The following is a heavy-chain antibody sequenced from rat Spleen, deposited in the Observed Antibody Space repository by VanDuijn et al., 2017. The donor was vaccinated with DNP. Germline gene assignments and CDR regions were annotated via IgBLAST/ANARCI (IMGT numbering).Heavy chain of an antibody. Sequence: EVQLVEFGGGLVRPGRSLKLSCATSGFTFSDCNMAWVRQAPKKGLEWVATILYDGGRTYYRNSVKGRFTISRNNAKSTLYLQMDSLRSEDTATYYCTTFEGTNAWGQGTSVTVSS. D-gene: IGHD1-11*01. V-gene: IGHV5S10*01. J-gene: IGHJ4*01. CDR1: GFTFSDCN. CDR3: TTFEGTNA. CDR2: ILYDGGRT.